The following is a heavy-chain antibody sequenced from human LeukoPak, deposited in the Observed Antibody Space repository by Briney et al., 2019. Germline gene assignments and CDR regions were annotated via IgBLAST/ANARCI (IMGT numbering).Heavy chain of an antibody. CDR3: ARALPHRRLMDTTMEQHWFDP. CDR2: INPSGGNT. V-gene: IGHV1-46*01. D-gene: IGHD5-18*01. CDR1: GYTFTSYG. J-gene: IGHJ5*02. Sequence: ASVEVSCKASGYTFTSYGISWVRQAPGQGLEWMGIINPSGGNTNYAQKFQGRVTMTRDMSTSTVYMELSSLRSEDTAMYYCARALPHRRLMDTTMEQHWFDPWGQGTLVTVSS.